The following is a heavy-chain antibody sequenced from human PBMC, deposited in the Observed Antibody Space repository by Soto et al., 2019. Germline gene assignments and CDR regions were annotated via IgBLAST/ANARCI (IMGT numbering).Heavy chain of an antibody. D-gene: IGHD2-2*01. V-gene: IGHV2-5*02. CDR2: IYWDDDE. J-gene: IGHJ4*02. CDR3: AHGSCSSADCYPNPYLDY. CDR1: GFSLSTTAEG. Sequence: SGPTLVNPTQTLTLTCTFSGFSLSTTAEGVGWIRQPPGKALEWLALIYWDDDERYSPSLKSRLTITKDTSKNQVVLTMTNVDPVDTATYYCAHGSCSSADCYPNPYLDYWGQGTLVTVSS.